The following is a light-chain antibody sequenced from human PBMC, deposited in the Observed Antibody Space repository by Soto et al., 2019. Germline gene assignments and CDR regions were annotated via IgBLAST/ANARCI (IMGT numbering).Light chain of an antibody. CDR2: AAS. J-gene: IGKJ4*01. CDR3: QQLESYPST. Sequence: IPLTQSPSSLSASVGDRVTITCRASQGISSFLAWYQQKPGKAPKLLIYAASTLQTGVPSRFSGSGSGTDFTLTISSLQTEDFATYYCQQLESYPSTFGGGTKVEIK. CDR1: QGISSF. V-gene: IGKV1-9*01.